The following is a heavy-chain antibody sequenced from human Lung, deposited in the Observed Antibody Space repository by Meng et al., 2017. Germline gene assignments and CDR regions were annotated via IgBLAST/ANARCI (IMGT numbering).Heavy chain of an antibody. CDR1: GFTFSGYA. CDR2: VSGSDDIA. J-gene: IGHJ4*02. D-gene: IGHD6-6*01. V-gene: IGHV3-23*01. Sequence: EVQLLESGGGLVQPGGSLRLSCAASGFTFSGYAMTWVRQAPGKGLEWVSSVSGSDDIAYCGDSVKGRVTISRDNSKNTLYLQMNSLRAEDTAVYFCAKDLGASSSYYFDYWGQGTLVTVSS. CDR3: AKDLGASSSYYFDY.